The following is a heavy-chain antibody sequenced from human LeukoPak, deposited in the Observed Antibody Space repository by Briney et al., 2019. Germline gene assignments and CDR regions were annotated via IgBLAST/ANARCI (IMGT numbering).Heavy chain of an antibody. J-gene: IGHJ4*02. CDR2: ISYDGSNK. CDR3: AKTYSRGWHGDDY. D-gene: IGHD6-19*01. CDR1: GFTFSSYG. Sequence: GGSLRLSCAASGFTFSSYGMHWVRQAPGKGLEWVAVISYDGSNKYYADSVKGRFTISRDNSKNTLYLQMNSLRAEDTAVYYCAKTYSRGWHGDDYWGREPWSPSPQ. V-gene: IGHV3-30*18.